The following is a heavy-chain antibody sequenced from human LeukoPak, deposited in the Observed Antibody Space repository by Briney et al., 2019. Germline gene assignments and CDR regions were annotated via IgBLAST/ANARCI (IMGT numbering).Heavy chain of an antibody. CDR1: GGSFSGYY. CDR2: INHSGST. Sequence: SETLSLTCAVYGGSFSGYYWSWIRQPPGKGLEWIGEINHSGSTNYNPSLKSRVTISVNTSKNQFSLKLSSVTAADAAVYYCARADYDTAFPTHYFDYWGQGTLVTVSS. J-gene: IGHJ4*02. D-gene: IGHD3-9*01. V-gene: IGHV4-34*01. CDR3: ARADYDTAFPTHYFDY.